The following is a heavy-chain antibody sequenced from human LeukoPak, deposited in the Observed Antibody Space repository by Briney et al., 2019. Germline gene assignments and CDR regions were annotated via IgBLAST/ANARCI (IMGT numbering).Heavy chain of an antibody. V-gene: IGHV4-4*07. D-gene: IGHD6-19*01. CDR1: GGSISSYY. CDR2: IYTSGST. J-gene: IGHJ4*02. CDR3: ARDDAVAGFFDY. Sequence: SETLSLTCTVSGGSISSYYWSWIRQPAGKGLEWIGRIYTSGSTNYNSSRNSRVTMSLDTSKNQFSLKLRSVTAADTAVYYCARDDAVAGFFDYWGQGTLVTVSS.